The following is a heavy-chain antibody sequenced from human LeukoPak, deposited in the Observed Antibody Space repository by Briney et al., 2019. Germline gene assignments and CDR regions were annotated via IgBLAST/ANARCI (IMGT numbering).Heavy chain of an antibody. CDR3: AKDYYDSSGYLYYFDY. CDR1: GFTFSSYG. CDR2: ISYDGSNK. D-gene: IGHD3-22*01. J-gene: IGHJ4*02. V-gene: IGHV3-30*18. Sequence: GRSLRLSCAASGFTFSSYGMHWVRQAPGKGLEWVAVISYDGSNKYYADSVEGRFTISRDNSKNTLYLQMNSLRAEDTAVYYCAKDYYDSSGYLYYFDYWGQGTLVTVSS.